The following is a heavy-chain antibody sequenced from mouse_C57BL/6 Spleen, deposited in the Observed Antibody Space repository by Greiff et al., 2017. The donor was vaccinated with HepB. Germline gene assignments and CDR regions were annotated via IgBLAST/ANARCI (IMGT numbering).Heavy chain of an antibody. D-gene: IGHD2-2*01. Sequence: QVQLQQPGAELVMPGASVKLSCKASGYTFTSYWMHWVKQRPGQGLEWIGEIDPSDSYTNYNQKFKGKSTLTVDKSSSTAYMQLSSLTSEDSAVYYCARWGYGDYWGQGTTLTVSS. CDR2: IDPSDSYT. CDR1: GYTFTSYW. V-gene: IGHV1-69*01. CDR3: ARWGYGDY. J-gene: IGHJ2*01.